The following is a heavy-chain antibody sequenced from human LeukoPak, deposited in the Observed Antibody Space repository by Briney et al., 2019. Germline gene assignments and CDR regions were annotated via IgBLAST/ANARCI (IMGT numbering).Heavy chain of an antibody. CDR3: AKDLVYLGYCSSTSCYAYAIDT. CDR2: ISYDGSNK. D-gene: IGHD2-2*01. Sequence: GGPLTLSCAASGFTFSSYGMHWVRQAPGKGLEWVAVISYDGSNKYYADSVKGRFTISRDNSKNTQYLQMNSLRAEDTAVYYCAKDLVYLGYCSSTSCYAYAIDTWGQGTMVTVSS. J-gene: IGHJ3*02. CDR1: GFTFSSYG. V-gene: IGHV3-30*18.